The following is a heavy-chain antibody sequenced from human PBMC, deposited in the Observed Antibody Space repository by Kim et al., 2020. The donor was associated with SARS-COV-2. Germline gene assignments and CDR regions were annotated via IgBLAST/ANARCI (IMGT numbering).Heavy chain of an antibody. J-gene: IGHJ4*02. V-gene: IGHV3-11*04. CDR2: GSAR. CDR3: ARGGGIDY. Sequence: GSARYYGASVKGRFTISRDNAKQSVYLQTNYLRDEERAVYYSARGGGIDYWGQGTLVTVSS. D-gene: IGHD3-16*01.